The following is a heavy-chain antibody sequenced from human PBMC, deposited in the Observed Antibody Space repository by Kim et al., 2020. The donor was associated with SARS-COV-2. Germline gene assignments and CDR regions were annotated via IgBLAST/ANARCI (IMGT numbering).Heavy chain of an antibody. D-gene: IGHD3-22*01. V-gene: IGHV4-34*01. J-gene: IGHJ4*02. CDR3: ARPYDSIGYYFDY. Sequence: YNPTLRGRVTISVDPSKTQFSLKLSSVAAADTAVYYCARPYDSIGYYFDYWGQGTLVTVSS.